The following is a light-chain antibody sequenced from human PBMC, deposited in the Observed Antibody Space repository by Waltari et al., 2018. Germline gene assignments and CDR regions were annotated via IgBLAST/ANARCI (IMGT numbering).Light chain of an antibody. CDR2: QDD. CDR1: YLGDKY. CDR3: QAWDSSTGTGV. J-gene: IGLJ1*01. V-gene: IGLV3-1*01. Sequence: SNELTQPPALSVSPGHPARVTCSGQYLGDKYARWYQKTPGQSPVLVIYQDDKRPSGIPERFSGSNSGNTATLTISGTQAVDEAYYYWQAWDSSTGTGVFGTGTKVTVL.